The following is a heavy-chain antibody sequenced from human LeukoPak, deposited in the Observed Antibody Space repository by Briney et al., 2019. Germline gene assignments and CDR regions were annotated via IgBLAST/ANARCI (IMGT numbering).Heavy chain of an antibody. Sequence: GGSLRLSCAASGFSFSGFGMHWVRQAPGKGLEWVAFIRFDGSNEYYGDSVKGRFSIFRDNSKKTVHLQMDNLREDDTAVYHCVKDQGNQVGHVADYWGQGTLVTVSS. CDR3: VKDQGNQVGHVADY. CDR2: IRFDGSNE. J-gene: IGHJ4*02. V-gene: IGHV3-30*02. CDR1: GFSFSGFG. D-gene: IGHD2-21*01.